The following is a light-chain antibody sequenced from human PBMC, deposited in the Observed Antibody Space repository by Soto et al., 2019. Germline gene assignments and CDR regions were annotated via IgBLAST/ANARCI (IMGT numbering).Light chain of an antibody. J-gene: IGLJ1*01. CDR3: NSYTDSSTPYV. CDR2: EVT. V-gene: IGLV2-14*01. Sequence: QSALTQPASVSGSPGQSITISCTGTSSDIGAYNYVSWYQQHPGKAPKLILYEVTNRPSGVSDRFFGSKSGNTASLTVTGLRAEDEADYYCNSYTDSSTPYVFGTGTNLTVL. CDR1: SSDIGAYNY.